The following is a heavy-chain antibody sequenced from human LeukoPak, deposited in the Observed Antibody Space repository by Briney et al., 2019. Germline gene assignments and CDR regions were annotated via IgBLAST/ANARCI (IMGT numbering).Heavy chain of an antibody. V-gene: IGHV4-34*01. CDR2: INHSGST. CDR3: ARVPVGYDFWSGYRTHFDY. J-gene: IGHJ4*02. CDR1: GGSFSGYY. D-gene: IGHD3-3*01. Sequence: SETLSLTCAVYGGSFSGYYWSWIRQPPGKGLEWIGEINHSGSTYYNPSLKSRVTISVDTSKNQFSLKLSSVTAADTALYYCARVPVGYDFWSGYRTHFDYWGQGTLVTVSS.